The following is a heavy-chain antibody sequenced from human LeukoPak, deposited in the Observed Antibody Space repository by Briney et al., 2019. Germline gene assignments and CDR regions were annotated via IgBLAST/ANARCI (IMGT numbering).Heavy chain of an antibody. D-gene: IGHD3-22*01. CDR3: ARGGYDSSGYHFDY. CDR1: GGSISSYY. V-gene: IGHV4-59*01. CDR2: IYYSGST. Sequence: SETLSLTCTVSGGSISSYYWSWIRQPPGKGLEWIGYIYYSGSTNYNPSLKNRVTISVDTSKNQFSLKLSSVTAADTAVYYCARGGYDSSGYHFDYWGQGTLVTVSS. J-gene: IGHJ4*02.